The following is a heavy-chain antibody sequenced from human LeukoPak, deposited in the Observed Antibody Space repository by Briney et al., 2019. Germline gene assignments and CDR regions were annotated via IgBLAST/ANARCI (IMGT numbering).Heavy chain of an antibody. CDR2: IWSDGSNR. Sequence: GGSLRLSCAASGFIYSHYGMHSVPHAPGKGLEWVAVIWSDGSNRFYAGSVKGRFTISRDNSQNTLFLQMNSLRAEDTAMYYCARDAQRGFDYSNSLEYWGHGTLVTVSS. CDR1: GFIYSHYG. D-gene: IGHD4-11*01. V-gene: IGHV3-33*01. CDR3: ARDAQRGFDYSNSLEY. J-gene: IGHJ4*01.